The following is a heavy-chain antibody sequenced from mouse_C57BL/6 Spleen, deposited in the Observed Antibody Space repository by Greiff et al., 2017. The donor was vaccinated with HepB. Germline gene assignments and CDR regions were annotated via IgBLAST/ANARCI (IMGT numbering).Heavy chain of an antibody. J-gene: IGHJ1*03. Sequence: EVQLQQSGAELVRPGSSVKMSCKTSGYTFTSYGINWVKQRPGQGLEWIGYIYIGNGYTEYNEKFKGKATLTSDTSSSTAYMQLSSLTSEDSAIYVCAFITTVVATRYFDVWGTGTTVTVSS. CDR2: IYIGNGYT. D-gene: IGHD1-1*01. V-gene: IGHV1-58*01. CDR1: GYTFTSYG. CDR3: AFITTVVATRYFDV.